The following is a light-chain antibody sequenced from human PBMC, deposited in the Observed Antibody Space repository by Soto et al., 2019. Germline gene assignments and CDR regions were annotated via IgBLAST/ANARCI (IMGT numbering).Light chain of an antibody. CDR2: EVS. V-gene: IGLV2-14*01. J-gene: IGLJ1*01. CDR1: SSDVGGYNY. Sequence: SALTQPASVSGSPGQSITISCTGTSSDVGGYNYVSWYQQYPGKAPKVMIYEVSYRPSGVSTRFSGSKSGTTASLTISGLQAEDEADYYCSSYTSSSPLYLFGTGTKVTVL. CDR3: SSYTSSSPLYL.